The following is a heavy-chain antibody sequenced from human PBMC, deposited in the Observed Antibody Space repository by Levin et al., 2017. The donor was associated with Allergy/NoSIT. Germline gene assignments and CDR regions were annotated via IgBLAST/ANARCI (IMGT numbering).Heavy chain of an antibody. CDR2: INHSGST. J-gene: IGHJ4*02. CDR1: GGSFSGYY. V-gene: IGHV4-34*01. Sequence: GSLRLSCAVYGGSFSGYYWSWIRQPPGKGLEWIGEINHSGSTNYNPSLKSRVTISVDTSKNQFSLKLSSVTAVDTAVYYCARIRRLGYWGQGTLVTVSS. D-gene: IGHD3-10*01. CDR3: ARIRRLGY.